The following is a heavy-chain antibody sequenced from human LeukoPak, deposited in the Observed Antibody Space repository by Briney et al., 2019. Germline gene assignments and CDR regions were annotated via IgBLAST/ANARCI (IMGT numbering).Heavy chain of an antibody. J-gene: IGHJ5*02. Sequence: SETLSLTCTVSGGSISSYYWSWIRQPAGKGLEWIGRIYTSGNTNYNPSLKSRVTMSVDTSKNQFSLKLSSVTAADTAVYYCARYRAAGRAIWFDPWGQGTLVTVSS. V-gene: IGHV4-4*07. D-gene: IGHD6-13*01. CDR1: GGSISSYY. CDR3: ARYRAAGRAIWFDP. CDR2: IYTSGNT.